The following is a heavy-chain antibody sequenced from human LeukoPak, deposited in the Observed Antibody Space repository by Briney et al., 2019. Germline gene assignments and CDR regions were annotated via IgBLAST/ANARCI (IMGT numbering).Heavy chain of an antibody. CDR3: ARGRGREWLVQVHDAFDI. V-gene: IGHV1-69*06. CDR1: GGTFSSYA. D-gene: IGHD6-19*01. Sequence: ASVKVSCKASGGTFSSYAISRVRQAPGQGLEWMGGIIPIFGTANYAQKFQGRVMITADKSTSTAYMELSSLRSEDTAVYYCARGRGREWLVQVHDAFDIWGQGTMVTVSS. J-gene: IGHJ3*02. CDR2: IIPIFGTA.